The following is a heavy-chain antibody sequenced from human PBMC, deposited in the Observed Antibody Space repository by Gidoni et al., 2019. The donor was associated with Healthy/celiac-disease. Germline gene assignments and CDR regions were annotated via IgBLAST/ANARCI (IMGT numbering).Heavy chain of an antibody. D-gene: IGHD6-13*01. J-gene: IGHJ4*02. CDR3: NTNLAAGDFDY. CDR2: ISYDGSNK. CDR1: GFTFSSSA. V-gene: IGHV3-30-3*01. Sequence: QVQLVESVGGVVQPGRSLRLSCASSGFTFSSSAMHWVRQAPGKGLEWVAVISYDGSNKDYADSVKGRFTISRDNSKNTLYLQMNSLRAEDTAVYYCNTNLAAGDFDYWGQGTLVTVSS.